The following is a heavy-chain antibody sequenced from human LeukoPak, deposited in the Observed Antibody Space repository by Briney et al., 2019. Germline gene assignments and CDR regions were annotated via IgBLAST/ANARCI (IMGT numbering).Heavy chain of an antibody. CDR1: GGSISSGSYY. D-gene: IGHD3-10*01. CDR2: IYTSGST. V-gene: IGHV4-61*02. J-gene: IGHJ4*02. Sequence: SETLSLTCTVSGGSISSGSYYWSWIRQPAGKGLEWIGRIYTSGSTNYNPSLKSRVTISVDTSKNQFSLKLSSVTAADTAVYYCARETPYYGSGSYYTPFDYWGQGTLVTVSS. CDR3: ARETPYYGSGSYYTPFDY.